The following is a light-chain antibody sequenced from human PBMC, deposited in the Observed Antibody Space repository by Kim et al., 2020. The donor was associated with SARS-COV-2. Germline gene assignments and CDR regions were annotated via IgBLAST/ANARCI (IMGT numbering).Light chain of an antibody. J-gene: IGLJ2*01. CDR3: QAWDSHTAAV. CDR1: KWGDKF. V-gene: IGLV3-1*01. Sequence: VAPGQTASITCAGDKWGDKFVSWEQQKPGQSPGQVIYQDKKRPSGIPEQCSGSNSGNTATLTISGTQAMDEAVYYCQAWDSHTAAVFGGGTQLTVL. CDR2: QDK.